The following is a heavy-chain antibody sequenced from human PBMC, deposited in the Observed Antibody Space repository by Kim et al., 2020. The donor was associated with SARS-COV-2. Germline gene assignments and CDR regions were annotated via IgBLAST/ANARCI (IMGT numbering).Heavy chain of an antibody. CDR2: IYYSGST. Sequence: SETLSLTCTVSGGSISSSSYYWGWIRQPPGKGLEWIGSIYYSGSTYYNPSLKSRVTISVDTSKNQYSLKLRSVTAADTAVYYCARQAPSWYIVVVPVAMLTLFVPWGPGTLFTVSS. CDR3: ARQAPSWYIVVVPVAMLTLFVP. D-gene: IGHD2-2*01. J-gene: IGHJ5*02. V-gene: IGHV4-39*01. CDR1: GGSISSSSYY.